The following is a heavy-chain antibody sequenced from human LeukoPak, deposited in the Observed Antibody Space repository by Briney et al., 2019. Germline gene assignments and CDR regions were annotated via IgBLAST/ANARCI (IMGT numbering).Heavy chain of an antibody. J-gene: IGHJ5*02. Sequence: NPSETLSLTCTVSGGSIGSGDYYWSWIRQPPGKGLEWIAYIHYSGSTYYNQSLKSRVTISVDTSKNQFSLKLNSVTAADTAVYYCARVVGYDFWSGAGWFDPWGQGTLVTVSS. CDR2: IHYSGST. D-gene: IGHD3-3*01. CDR1: GGSIGSGDYY. CDR3: ARVVGYDFWSGAGWFDP. V-gene: IGHV4-30-4*08.